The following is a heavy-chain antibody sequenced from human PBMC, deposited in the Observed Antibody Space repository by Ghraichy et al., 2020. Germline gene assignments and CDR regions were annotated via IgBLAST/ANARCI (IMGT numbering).Heavy chain of an antibody. CDR1: GGSFSGYY. CDR3: ARGCFGGERKYGMDV. Sequence: SETLSLTCAVYGGSFSGYYWSWIRQPPGKGLEWIGEIIHSGSTNYNASPKSRVTISVDTSKKQFSLKLSSVTAADTAVYYCARGCFGGERKYGMDVWGQGITVTVS. V-gene: IGHV4-34*01. CDR2: IIHSGST. D-gene: IGHD3-16*01. J-gene: IGHJ6*02.